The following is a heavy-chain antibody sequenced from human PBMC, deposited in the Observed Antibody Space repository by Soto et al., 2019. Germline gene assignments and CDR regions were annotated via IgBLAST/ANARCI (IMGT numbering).Heavy chain of an antibody. CDR1: GDSISGNNW. CDR2: IYHSGST. V-gene: IGHV4-4*02. D-gene: IGHD3-10*01. Sequence: QVQLQESGPGLVKPSGTLSLTCTVSGDSISGNNWWNWVRQPPGTGLEWIGEIYHSGSTNYNPSLKSRVTISVDKSKNQFSLNLNSVTAADTAVYFCARGYYGSGRIDFWGQGTLVTVSS. CDR3: ARGYYGSGRIDF. J-gene: IGHJ4*02.